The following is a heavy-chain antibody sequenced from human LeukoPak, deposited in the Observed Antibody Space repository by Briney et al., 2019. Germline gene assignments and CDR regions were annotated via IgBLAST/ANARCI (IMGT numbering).Heavy chain of an antibody. V-gene: IGHV3-48*03. J-gene: IGHJ4*02. Sequence: GGSLRLSCAASGFIFSAYEMNWVRQAPGKGLEWVSYISSSGSTIYYTDSVKGRFTISRDNAKKSLYLQMNSLRAEDTAVYYCARVYSSGWSYWGQGTLVTVSS. CDR3: ARVYSSGWSY. CDR1: GFIFSAYE. D-gene: IGHD6-19*01. CDR2: ISSSGSTI.